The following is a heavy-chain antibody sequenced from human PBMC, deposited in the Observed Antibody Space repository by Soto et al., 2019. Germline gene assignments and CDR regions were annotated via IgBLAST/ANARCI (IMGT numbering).Heavy chain of an antibody. J-gene: IGHJ6*02. CDR2: LHSGGDT. D-gene: IGHD3-10*01. Sequence: ETLSLTCTVSGGSISSSGYYWGWIRQPPGKGLEWVSVLHSGGDTYYANSVKGRFTISRHDSTNTLYLQMNSLTPEDTAVYYCARDGPYYYASRMDVWGQGTTVTVSS. V-gene: IGHV3-53*04. CDR3: ARDGPYYYASRMDV. CDR1: GGSISSSGYY.